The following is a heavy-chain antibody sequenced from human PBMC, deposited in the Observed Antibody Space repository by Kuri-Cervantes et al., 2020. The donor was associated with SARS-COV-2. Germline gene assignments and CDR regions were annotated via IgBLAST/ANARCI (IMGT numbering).Heavy chain of an antibody. J-gene: IGHJ4*02. CDR2: INDGNGKT. Sequence: ASVKVSCKASGGTFSSYAISWVRQAPGQGLEWMGWINDGNGKTEYSQKFQGRVTINRDTSERTAYMEVSSLRSEDTAVFYCAREGDYWSGYPFDYWGQGSLVTVSS. CDR3: AREGDYWSGYPFDY. CDR1: GGTFSSYA. D-gene: IGHD3-3*01. V-gene: IGHV1-3*01.